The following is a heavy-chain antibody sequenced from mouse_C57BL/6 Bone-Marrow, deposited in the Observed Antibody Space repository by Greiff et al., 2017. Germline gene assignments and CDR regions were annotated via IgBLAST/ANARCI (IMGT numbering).Heavy chain of an antibody. D-gene: IGHD1-1*01. CDR3: ARDYYYGSSYFAY. V-gene: IGHV1-42*01. Sequence: EVQLKESGPELVKPGASVKISCKASGYSFTGYYMNWVKQSPEKSLEWIGEINPSTGGTTYNQKFKAKATLTVDKSSSTAYMQLKSLTSEDSAVYYCARDYYYGSSYFAYWGQGTLVTVSA. J-gene: IGHJ3*01. CDR2: INPSTGGT. CDR1: GYSFTGYY.